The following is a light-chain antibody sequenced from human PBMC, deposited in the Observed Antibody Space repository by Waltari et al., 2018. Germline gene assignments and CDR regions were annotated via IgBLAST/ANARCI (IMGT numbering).Light chain of an antibody. Sequence: EIVLTQSPGTLSLSPGERATLSCRASRSVDNNYFAWYQQKPGQAPRLLLHGASSRATGIPDRFSGSGSGTDFTLTVSRLEPEDFAVYYCQQYGTSLYTFGQGTKLEIK. CDR3: QQYGTSLYT. V-gene: IGKV3-20*01. J-gene: IGKJ2*01. CDR1: RSVDNNY. CDR2: GAS.